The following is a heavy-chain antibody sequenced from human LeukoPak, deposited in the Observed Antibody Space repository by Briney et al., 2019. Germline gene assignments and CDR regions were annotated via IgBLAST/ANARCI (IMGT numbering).Heavy chain of an antibody. V-gene: IGHV1-69*13. Sequence: ASVKVSCKASGGTFSSYAISWVRQAPGQGLEWMGGIIPIFGTANYAQKSQGRVTITADESTSTAYMELSSLRSEDTAVYYCARAPYGDYDYFDYWGQGTLVTVSS. CDR2: IIPIFGTA. J-gene: IGHJ4*02. CDR3: ARAPYGDYDYFDY. D-gene: IGHD4-17*01. CDR1: GGTFSSYA.